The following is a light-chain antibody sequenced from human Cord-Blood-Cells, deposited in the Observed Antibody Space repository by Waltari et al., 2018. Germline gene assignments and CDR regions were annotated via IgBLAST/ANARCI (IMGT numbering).Light chain of an antibody. J-gene: IGKJ4*01. CDR2: DAS. CDR3: QQYDNLPLT. V-gene: IGKV1-33*01. Sequence: DIQMTQSPSSLSASVGDRVTITCQASQDISNYVNWYQQKPGKAPKLLIYDASNLQTEFPSRFSGSGSGTDLTFTISSLQPEDIATYYCQQYDNLPLTFGGGTKVEIK. CDR1: QDISNY.